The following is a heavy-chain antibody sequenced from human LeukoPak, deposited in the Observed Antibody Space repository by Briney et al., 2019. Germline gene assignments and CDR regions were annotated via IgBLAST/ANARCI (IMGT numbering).Heavy chain of an antibody. CDR2: IYYSGST. J-gene: IGHJ3*02. CDR1: GGSISSYY. Sequence: SETLSLTCTVSGGSISSYYWSWIRQPPGKGLEWIGYIYYSGSTNYNPSLKSRVTISVDTSKNQFSLKLSSVTAADTAVYYCARALVPYYDILTGYYKHPIDAFDIWGQGTKVTVSS. D-gene: IGHD3-9*01. V-gene: IGHV4-59*12. CDR3: ARALVPYYDILTGYYKHPIDAFDI.